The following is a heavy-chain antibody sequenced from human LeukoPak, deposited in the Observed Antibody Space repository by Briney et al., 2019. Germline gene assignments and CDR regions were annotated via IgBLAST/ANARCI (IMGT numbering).Heavy chain of an antibody. CDR3: ARRYSGYGNAFDI. Sequence: PSETLSLTCTVSGGSISSYYWSWIRQPPGRGLEWIGYIYSSGSTNYSPSLKSRVTISVDTSKNQFSLKLYSVTAADTAVYYCARRYSGYGNAFDIWGQGTMVTVSS. J-gene: IGHJ3*02. CDR1: GGSISSYY. V-gene: IGHV4-59*08. CDR2: IYSSGST. D-gene: IGHD5-12*01.